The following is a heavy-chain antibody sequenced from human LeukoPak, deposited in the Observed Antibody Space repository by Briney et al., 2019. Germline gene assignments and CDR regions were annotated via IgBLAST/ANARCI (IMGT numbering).Heavy chain of an antibody. CDR3: ARDPGPDSGYYYGMDV. Sequence: SQTLSLTCTVSGGSISSGGYYWSWIRQHPGKGLEWIGYIYYSGSTYYNPSLKSRVTISVDTSKNQFSLKLSSVTAADTAVYYCARDPGPDSGYYYGMDVWGQGTTVTVSS. J-gene: IGHJ6*02. D-gene: IGHD1-14*01. CDR2: IYYSGST. V-gene: IGHV4-31*03. CDR1: GGSISSGGYY.